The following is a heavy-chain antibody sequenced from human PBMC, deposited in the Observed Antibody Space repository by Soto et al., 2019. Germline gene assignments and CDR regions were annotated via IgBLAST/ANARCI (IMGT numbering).Heavy chain of an antibody. CDR2: INAGNGNT. V-gene: IGHV1-3*01. CDR3: ARASGCGGDCYQNYYYYGMDV. CDR1: GYTFTSYA. Sequence: ASVKVSCKASGYTFTSYAMHWVRQAPGQRLEWMGWINAGNGNTKYSQKFQGRVTITRDTSASTAYMELSSLRSEDTAVYYCARASGCGGDCYQNYYYYGMDVWGQGTTVTVSS. J-gene: IGHJ6*02. D-gene: IGHD2-21*02.